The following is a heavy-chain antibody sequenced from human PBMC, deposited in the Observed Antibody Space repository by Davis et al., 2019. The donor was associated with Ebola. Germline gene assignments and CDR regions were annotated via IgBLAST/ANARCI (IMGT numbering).Heavy chain of an antibody. D-gene: IGHD6-19*01. Sequence: PGGSLRLSCETSGYNFTNYWIGWVRQMPGKGLECMGIIYPGDSDTRYSPSFQGQVTISVDKSISTAYLQWSSLKASDTAMYYCARPGSSGRYLAFDYWGQGTLVTVSS. J-gene: IGHJ4*02. CDR1: GYNFTNYW. V-gene: IGHV5-51*01. CDR2: IYPGDSDT. CDR3: ARPGSSGRYLAFDY.